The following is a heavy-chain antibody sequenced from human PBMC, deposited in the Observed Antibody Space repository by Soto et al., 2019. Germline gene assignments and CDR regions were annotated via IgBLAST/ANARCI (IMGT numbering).Heavy chain of an antibody. V-gene: IGHV4-34*01. J-gene: IGHJ5*02. CDR1: GGSFSGYY. CDR3: ASVVRSGWYGGWFDP. CDR2: IYYSGST. Sequence: PSETLSLTCAVYGGSFSGYYWSWIRQPPGKGLEWIGEIYYSGSTNYNPSLKSRVTISVDTSKNQFSLKLSSVTAADTAVYYCASVVRSGWYGGWFDPWGQGTLVTVSS. D-gene: IGHD6-19*01.